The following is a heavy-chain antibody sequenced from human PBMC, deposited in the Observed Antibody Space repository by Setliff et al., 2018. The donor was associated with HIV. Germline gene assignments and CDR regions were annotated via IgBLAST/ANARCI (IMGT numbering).Heavy chain of an antibody. CDR1: VYTLAEIS. CDR2: FDPEDGEK. D-gene: IGHD3-22*01. Sequence: ASVKVSCKVSVYTLAEISMHWVRQAPGKGLEWMGGFDPEDGEKVYAQRFQGTVTMTEDTSTDTAYMELTSLTSEDTAVYYCATITFYYDSSGSQNKKSYFFDYWGQGTLVTVSS. V-gene: IGHV1-24*01. CDR3: ATITFYYDSSGSQNKKSYFFDY. J-gene: IGHJ4*02.